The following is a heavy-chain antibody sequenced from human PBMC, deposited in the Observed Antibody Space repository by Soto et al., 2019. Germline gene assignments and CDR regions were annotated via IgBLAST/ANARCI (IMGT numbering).Heavy chain of an antibody. Sequence: QAGGSLRLSFAASGFTFGNYWMSWVRQAPGKGPEWVANIKQDGSERNYVDSVKGRFTISRDNAENSLYLQMNSLRVEDTGVYYCASARHIGPWGQGTLVTVSS. CDR1: GFTFGNYW. V-gene: IGHV3-7*01. CDR3: ASARHIGP. D-gene: IGHD2-21*01. J-gene: IGHJ5*02. CDR2: IKQDGSER.